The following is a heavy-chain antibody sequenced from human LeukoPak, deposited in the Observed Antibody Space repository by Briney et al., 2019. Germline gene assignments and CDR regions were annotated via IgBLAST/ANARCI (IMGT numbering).Heavy chain of an antibody. V-gene: IGHV3-53*01. CDR2: IYSGGST. CDR3: ARGGELERPIGGFDY. J-gene: IGHJ4*02. CDR1: GFTVSSNY. D-gene: IGHD1-1*01. Sequence: GGSLRLSCAASGFTVSSNYMSWVRQAPGKGLEWVSVIYSGGSTYYADSVEGRFTISRDNSKNTLYLQMNSLRAEDTAVYYCARGGELERPIGGFDYWGQGTLVTVSS.